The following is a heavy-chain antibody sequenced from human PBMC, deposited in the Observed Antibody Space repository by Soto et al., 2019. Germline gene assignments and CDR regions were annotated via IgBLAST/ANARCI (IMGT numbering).Heavy chain of an antibody. V-gene: IGHV3-53*01. CDR3: AREFSMAYCAFDI. CDR1: GFTVSSSY. CDR2: IYSGGNT. J-gene: IGHJ3*02. Sequence: GGSLRLSCAASGFTVSSSYMSWVRQAPGKGLEWVSVIYSGGNTYYADSVQGRFTISRDNSKNTLYLQMNSLRAEDTAVYYCAREFSMAYCAFDIWGHGTMVTVSS. D-gene: IGHD2-8*01.